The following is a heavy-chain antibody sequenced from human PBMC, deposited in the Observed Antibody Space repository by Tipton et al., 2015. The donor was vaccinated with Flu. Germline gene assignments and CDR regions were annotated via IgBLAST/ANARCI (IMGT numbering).Heavy chain of an antibody. CDR3: ARRDYSNYVSVPKNWFDS. CDR1: HFSITSGYY. CDR2: IHHTGTT. V-gene: IGHV4-38-2*01. Sequence: TLSLTCAISHFSITSGYYWGWIRQPPGKGLEWIDNIHHTGTTYYNPSLRSRVNIIRDRSKNQFSLNLSFVTAADTAVYYCARRDYSNYVSVPKNWFDSWGQGILVTVSS. D-gene: IGHD4-11*01. J-gene: IGHJ5*01.